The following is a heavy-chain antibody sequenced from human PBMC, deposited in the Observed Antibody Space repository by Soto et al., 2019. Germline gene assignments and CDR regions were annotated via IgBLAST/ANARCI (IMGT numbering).Heavy chain of an antibody. CDR1: GYTFTSYY. CDR2: INPSGGST. J-gene: IGHJ5*02. D-gene: IGHD2-15*01. CDR3: ARAAPTTPLLDP. Sequence: QVQLVQSGAEVKKPGASVKVSCKASGYTFTSYYMHWVRQAPGQGLEWMGIINPSGGSTSYAQKFQGRVTMTRDTSTSTLYMELSSLRSEDTAVYYCARAAPTTPLLDPWGQGTLVTVSS. V-gene: IGHV1-46*01.